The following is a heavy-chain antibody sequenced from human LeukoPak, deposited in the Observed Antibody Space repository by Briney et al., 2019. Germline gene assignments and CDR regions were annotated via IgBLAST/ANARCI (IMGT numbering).Heavy chain of an antibody. Sequence: PGGSLRLSCAASGFTVSSNYMSWVRQAPGKGLEWVSVIYSDRSTYYADSVKGRFTISRDNSKNTLYLQMNSLRAEDTAVYYCTTPSGYSSSQGTLGRNYWGQGTLVTVSS. CDR3: TTPSGYSSSQGTLGRNY. CDR2: IYSDRST. D-gene: IGHD6-13*01. J-gene: IGHJ4*02. CDR1: GFTVSSNY. V-gene: IGHV3-53*01.